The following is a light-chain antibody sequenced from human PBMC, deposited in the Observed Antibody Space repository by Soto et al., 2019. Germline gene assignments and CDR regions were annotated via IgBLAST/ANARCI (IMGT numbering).Light chain of an antibody. V-gene: IGKV1-5*03. CDR1: QSISTW. J-gene: IGKJ1*01. CDR3: QRYNSHSGT. CDR2: KAS. Sequence: DIQMTQSPSTLSASVGDRVTITCRASQSISTWLAWYQQKPGKAPKLLIYKASTLQSGVPPRFSGSGSGTEFTLTISSLQPDDFATYYCQRYNSHSGTFVQGTKVES.